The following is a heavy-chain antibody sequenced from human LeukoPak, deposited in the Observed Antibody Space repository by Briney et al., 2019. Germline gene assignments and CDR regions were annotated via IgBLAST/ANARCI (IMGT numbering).Heavy chain of an antibody. CDR1: GGSFSGYY. Sequence: SETLSLTCAVYGGSFSGYYWSWIRQPPGKGLEWIGEINHSGSTNYNSSLKSRVTISVDTSKNQFSLKLSSVTAADTAVYYCARLGKDLGSYYYYYYMDVWGKGTTVTVSS. D-gene: IGHD7-27*01. J-gene: IGHJ6*03. V-gene: IGHV4-34*01. CDR2: INHSGST. CDR3: ARLGKDLGSYYYYYYMDV.